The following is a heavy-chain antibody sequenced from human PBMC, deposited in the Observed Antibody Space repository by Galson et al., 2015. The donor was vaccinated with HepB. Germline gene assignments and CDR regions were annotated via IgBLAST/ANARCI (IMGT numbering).Heavy chain of an antibody. CDR3: ARRRYCSHINCYPFDY. J-gene: IGHJ4*02. V-gene: IGHV5-10-1*01. CDR1: GYSFTSYW. D-gene: IGHD2-2*01. Sequence: QSGAEVKKPGESLRISCKGSGYSFTSYWISWVRQRPGKGLEWMGRIDPTDSYTTYSPSFQGRVTISTDKSINTAYLQWSSLKASDTAMYYCARRRYCSHINCYPFDYWGQGTLVTVSS. CDR2: IDPTDSYT.